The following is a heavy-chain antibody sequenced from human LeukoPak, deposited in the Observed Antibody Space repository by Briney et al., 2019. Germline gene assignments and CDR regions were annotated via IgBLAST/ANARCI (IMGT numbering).Heavy chain of an antibody. CDR3: AKDGSAESPFDY. J-gene: IGHJ4*02. Sequence: GGSLRLSCAASGFTFSSYGMHWVRQAPGKGLEWVAFIRYDGSKKYYADSVKGRFTISRDNSKNTLYLQMNSLRAEDTAVYYCAKDGSAESPFDYWGQGTLVTVSS. CDR1: GFTFSSYG. D-gene: IGHD3-10*01. V-gene: IGHV3-30*02. CDR2: IRYDGSKK.